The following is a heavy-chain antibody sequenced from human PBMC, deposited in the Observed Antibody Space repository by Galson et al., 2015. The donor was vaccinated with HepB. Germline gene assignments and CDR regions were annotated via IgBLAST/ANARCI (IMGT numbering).Heavy chain of an antibody. V-gene: IGHV3-48*02. D-gene: IGHD4-17*01. CDR1: GFIFSNFD. CDR3: ARDDYEGTAAN. CDR2: ISRSSSVK. Sequence: SLRLSCAVSGFIFSNFDINWVRQASGKRLEWVSFISRSSSVKYYADSVKGRFTISRDNAKNSVYLQMNSLRDEDTAVYYCARDDYEGTAANWGQGTLVIVSS. J-gene: IGHJ4*02.